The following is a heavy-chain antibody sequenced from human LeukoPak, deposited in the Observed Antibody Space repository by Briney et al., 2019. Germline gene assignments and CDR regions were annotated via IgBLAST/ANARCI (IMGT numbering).Heavy chain of an antibody. CDR1: GYTFTGYY. D-gene: IGHD6-19*01. Sequence: ASVKVSCKASGYTFTGYYMHWVRQAPGQGLEWMGIINPSGGSTSYAQKFQGRVTMTRDTSTSTVYMELSSLRSEDTAVYYCAREWAIAVAGPNFDYWGQGTLVTVSS. CDR2: INPSGGST. J-gene: IGHJ4*02. CDR3: AREWAIAVAGPNFDY. V-gene: IGHV1-46*01.